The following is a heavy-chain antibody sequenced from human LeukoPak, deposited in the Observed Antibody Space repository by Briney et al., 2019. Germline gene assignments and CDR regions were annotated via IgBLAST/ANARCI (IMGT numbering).Heavy chain of an antibody. CDR2: IYYSGST. Sequence: SETLSLTCIVSGGSISSSSYYWGWIRQPPGKGLEWIGSIYYSGSTYYNPSLKSRVTISVDTSKNQFSLKLSSVTAADTAVYYCARSDPRSYDAFDIWGQGTMVTVSS. CDR3: ARSDPRSYDAFDI. V-gene: IGHV4-39*07. CDR1: GGSISSSSYY. J-gene: IGHJ3*02.